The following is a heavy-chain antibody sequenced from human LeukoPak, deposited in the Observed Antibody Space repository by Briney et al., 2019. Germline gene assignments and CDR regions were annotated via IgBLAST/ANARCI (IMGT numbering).Heavy chain of an antibody. J-gene: IGHJ4*02. CDR3: AYRNNFEY. CDR2: IKADGSEK. V-gene: IGHV3-7*05. CDR1: GFTFSNYA. Sequence: TGGSLRLSCAASGFTFSNYAMNWVRQPPGKGLEWVANIKADGSEKYYVDSVKGRFTISRDDAKRTVDLQMDNLRAEDTAIYYCAYRNNFEYWGQGALVTVSS. D-gene: IGHD1-26*01.